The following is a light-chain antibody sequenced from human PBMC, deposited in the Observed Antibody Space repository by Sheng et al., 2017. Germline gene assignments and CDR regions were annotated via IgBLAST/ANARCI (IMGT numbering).Light chain of an antibody. CDR2: GAS. V-gene: IGKV1-39*01. CDR1: QSIGTY. J-gene: IGKJ3*01. CDR3: QQSYNTPPFT. Sequence: DIQMTQSPSSLSASVGDTVTITCRAGQSIGTYLNWYQHEPGKAPKLLIYGASNLHSGVPSRFRGSGSGTDFTLTITSLQPEDFATYFCQQSYNTPPFTFGPGTKVDI.